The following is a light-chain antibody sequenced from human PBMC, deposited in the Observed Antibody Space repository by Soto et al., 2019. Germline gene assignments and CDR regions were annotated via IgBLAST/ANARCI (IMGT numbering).Light chain of an antibody. J-gene: IGKJ5*01. V-gene: IGKV1-27*01. CDR2: GAS. CDR1: QSISTY. Sequence: DIQMTQSPSSLSASVVDRVTIICLPSQSISTYLNWYQQKPGKVPKLLIYGASTLQSRVPSRFSGGGSGTEFTLTISGLQIEDLATYYCQVYNNGPPGFGQGTRLEIK. CDR3: QVYNNGPPG.